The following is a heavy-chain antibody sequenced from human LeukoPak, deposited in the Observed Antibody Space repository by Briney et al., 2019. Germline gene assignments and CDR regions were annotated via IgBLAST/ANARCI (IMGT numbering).Heavy chain of an antibody. Sequence: SETMSLTCTVAGGSISSYYWSWLRQPAGKGLEWIGRIYTSGSTNYNPSLKSRVTMSVDTSKNQFSPKLSSLTAADTAVYYCARVKYGDYYYYYMDVWGKGTTVTVSS. D-gene: IGHD4-17*01. CDR1: GGSISSYY. V-gene: IGHV4-4*07. CDR2: IYTSGST. CDR3: ARVKYGDYYYYYMDV. J-gene: IGHJ6*03.